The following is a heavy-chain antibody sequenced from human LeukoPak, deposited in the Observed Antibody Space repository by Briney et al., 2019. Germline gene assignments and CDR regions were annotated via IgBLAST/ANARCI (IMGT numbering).Heavy chain of an antibody. CDR2: IKSKTDGGTT. CDR1: GFTFSNAW. J-gene: IGHJ4*02. CDR3: TTDQSSSYYYGSGSYYHDY. D-gene: IGHD3-10*01. V-gene: IGHV3-15*01. Sequence: GGSLRLSCAASGFTFSNAWMSWVRQAPGKGLEWVGRIKSKTDGGTTDYAAPVKGRFTISRDDSKNTLYLQMNSLKTEDTAVYYCTTDQSSSYYYGSGSYYHDYWGQGTLVTVSS.